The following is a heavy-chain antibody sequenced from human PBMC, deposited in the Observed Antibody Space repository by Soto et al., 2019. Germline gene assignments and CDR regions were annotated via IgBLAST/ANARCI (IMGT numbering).Heavy chain of an antibody. CDR2: IIPIFGTA. CDR1: GGTFSSYA. V-gene: IGHV1-69*12. J-gene: IGHJ4*02. CDR3: ARVQAASSGYPKGDY. Sequence: QVQLVQSGAEVKKPGSSVKVSCKASGGTFSSYAISWVRQAPGQGLEWMGGIIPIFGTANYAQKFQARVTITADESASTAYMELSSLRPEDTAVYYCARVQAASSGYPKGDYWGQGTLVTVSS. D-gene: IGHD3-22*01.